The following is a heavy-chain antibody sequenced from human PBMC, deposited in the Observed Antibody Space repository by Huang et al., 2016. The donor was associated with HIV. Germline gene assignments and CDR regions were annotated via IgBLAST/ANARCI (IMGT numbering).Heavy chain of an antibody. Sequence: EVQLVDSGGGLVKPGGSLRLSCAAAGFSLDSFNMFWVRQTPAKGLQWVAFISPSSSFIEYADSVKGRFSISRDNAKNSLYLQRNSLRGEDTAVYYCVKDRGQQLSPFDSWGQGTLVTVSS. V-gene: IGHV3-21*01. CDR1: GFSLDSFN. D-gene: IGHD6-13*01. CDR2: ISPSSSFI. CDR3: VKDRGQQLSPFDS. J-gene: IGHJ4*02.